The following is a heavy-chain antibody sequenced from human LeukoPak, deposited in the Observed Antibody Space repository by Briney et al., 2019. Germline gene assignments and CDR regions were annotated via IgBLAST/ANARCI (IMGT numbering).Heavy chain of an antibody. CDR3: ARSDCSSTSCYRWGYYYYYMDV. Sequence: GASVKVSCKASGGTFSSYAISWVRQAPGQGLEWMGGIIPIFGTANYAQKFQGRVTITTDESTSTAYMELSSLRSEDTAVYYCARSDCSSTSCYRWGYYYYYMDVWGKGTTVTVSS. CDR1: GGTFSSYA. J-gene: IGHJ6*03. CDR2: IIPIFGTA. V-gene: IGHV1-69*05. D-gene: IGHD2-2*02.